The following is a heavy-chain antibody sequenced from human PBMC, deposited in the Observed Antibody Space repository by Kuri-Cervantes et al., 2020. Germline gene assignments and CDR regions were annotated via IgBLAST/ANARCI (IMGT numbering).Heavy chain of an antibody. Sequence: GSLRLSCTVSGGSISNTNYYWGWIRQPPGEGLEWIGEINHRGSTSYNPSLKSRVTISVDTSKNQFSLKLSSVTAADTAVYYCVRRGSGYSMRFDPWGQGTLVTVSS. J-gene: IGHJ5*02. V-gene: IGHV4-39*07. CDR2: INHRGST. CDR1: GGSISNTNYY. D-gene: IGHD3-3*01. CDR3: VRRGSGYSMRFDP.